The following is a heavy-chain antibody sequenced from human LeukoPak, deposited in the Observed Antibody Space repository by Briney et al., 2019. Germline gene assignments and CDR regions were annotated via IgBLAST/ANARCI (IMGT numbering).Heavy chain of an antibody. V-gene: IGHV4-39*07. CDR1: GDSITGYY. Sequence: SETLSLTCSVSGDSITGYYWGWIRQPPGKGLEWIGNIYYTGNTYYNSSLKSRVTISLDTSRNQFSLKLNSVTAADTAVYYCAKSNGYGLVDIWGQGTMVTVSS. J-gene: IGHJ3*02. CDR2: IYYTGNT. CDR3: AKSNGYGLVDI. D-gene: IGHD3-10*01.